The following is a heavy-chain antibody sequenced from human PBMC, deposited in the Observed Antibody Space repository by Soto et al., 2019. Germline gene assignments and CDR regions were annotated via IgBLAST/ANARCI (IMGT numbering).Heavy chain of an antibody. J-gene: IGHJ4*02. V-gene: IGHV3-21*01. CDR2: ITNSGNYI. Sequence: EVPVVESGGGLVKPGGSLRLSCTASGSTFSSYGMNWVRQAPGKGLEWVSSITNSGNYIYYADSVQGRFTISRDNARNSLYLQMNSLRAEDTAVYFCARDESAGSRIRYWGQGSLVTVSS. CDR3: ARDESAGSRIRY. CDR1: GSTFSSYG. D-gene: IGHD2-2*01.